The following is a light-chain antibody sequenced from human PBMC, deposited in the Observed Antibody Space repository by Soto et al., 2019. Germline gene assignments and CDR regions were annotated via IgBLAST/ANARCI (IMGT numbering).Light chain of an antibody. J-gene: IGKJ2*01. CDR2: GAS. CDR3: QQYNDWPGT. V-gene: IGKV3-15*01. Sequence: EIVMTQSPATLSVSPGERATLSCRAGQSVSSNLAWYQKKPGQAPRLLMHGASTRSTGIPARFSGSGSGTDFTLTISSLQSEDFAVYYCQQYNDWPGTFGQGTNLEIK. CDR1: QSVSSN.